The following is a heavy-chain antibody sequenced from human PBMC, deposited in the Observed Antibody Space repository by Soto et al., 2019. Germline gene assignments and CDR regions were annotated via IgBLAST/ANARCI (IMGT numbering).Heavy chain of an antibody. Sequence: QVQLVQSGAEVKKPGSSVKVSCKGSGETFSSYTISWVRQAPAQGLEWMGRIIPILGIANYAQKFQGRVTITADKSTSTASMALSCLRSEDTAVYYCARVPQVRLPGYFDLWGRGTLVTVSS. D-gene: IGHD3-16*01. CDR2: IIPILGIA. CDR3: ARVPQVRLPGYFDL. V-gene: IGHV1-69*02. J-gene: IGHJ2*01. CDR1: GETFSSYT.